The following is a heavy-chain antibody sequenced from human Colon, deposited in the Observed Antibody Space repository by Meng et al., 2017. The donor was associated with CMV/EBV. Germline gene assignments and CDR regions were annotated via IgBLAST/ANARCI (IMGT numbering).Heavy chain of an antibody. CDR1: GYTFTSDG. Sequence: QVQLVQSGAEVKKPGXSVKVSCKASGYTFTSDGISWVRQAPGQGLEWMGWISAYDGDTKYAQNLQGRLTMTTDTHTNTAFMELRSLTSDDTAVYYCASGTPGRSYCDYWGQGTLVTVSS. D-gene: IGHD2-15*01. V-gene: IGHV1-18*01. J-gene: IGHJ4*02. CDR3: ASGTPGRSYCDY. CDR2: ISAYDGDT.